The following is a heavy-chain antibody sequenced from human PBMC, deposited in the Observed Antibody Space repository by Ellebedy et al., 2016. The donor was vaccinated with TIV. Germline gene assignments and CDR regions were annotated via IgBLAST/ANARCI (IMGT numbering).Heavy chain of an antibody. V-gene: IGHV1-46*01. CDR2: INPSGGST. D-gene: IGHD3-16*01. CDR1: GYTFTSYG. J-gene: IGHJ4*02. Sequence: ASVKVSXXASGYTFTSYGISWVRQAPGQGLEWMGIINPSGGSTSYAQKFQGRVTMTRDTSTSTAYMELRSLRSDDTAVYYCARDIWPRIPLDYWGQGTLVTVSS. CDR3: ARDIWPRIPLDY.